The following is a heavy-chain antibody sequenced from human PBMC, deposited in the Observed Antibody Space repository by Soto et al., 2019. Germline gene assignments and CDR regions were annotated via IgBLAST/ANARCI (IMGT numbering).Heavy chain of an antibody. J-gene: IGHJ6*02. CDR1: GGTFSSYA. Sequence: QVQLVQSGAEVKKPGSSVKVSCKASGGTFSSYAISWVRQAPGQGLEWMGGIIPIFGTANYAQKFQGRVTITADESTSTAYMELSSLRSEDTAVYYCARDRRITMGRGGYGYGMDVWGQGTPVTVSS. V-gene: IGHV1-69*01. CDR2: IIPIFGTA. CDR3: ARDRRITMGRGGYGYGMDV. D-gene: IGHD3-10*01.